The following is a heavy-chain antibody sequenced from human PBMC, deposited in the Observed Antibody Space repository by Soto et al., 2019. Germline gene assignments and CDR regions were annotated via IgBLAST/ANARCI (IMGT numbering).Heavy chain of an antibody. V-gene: IGHV4-31*03. CDR1: GGSITRGGYY. CDR2: ISNSGTT. Sequence: QVQLQESGPGLVKPSETLSLTCTVSGGSITRGGYYWSWIRQHPGKGLEWIGYISNSGTTYYNPSLKSRVTISVDTSQNQFSLKLTSVTAEDTAVYYCARDPAPWGQGTLGTVSS. J-gene: IGHJ5*02. CDR3: ARDPAP.